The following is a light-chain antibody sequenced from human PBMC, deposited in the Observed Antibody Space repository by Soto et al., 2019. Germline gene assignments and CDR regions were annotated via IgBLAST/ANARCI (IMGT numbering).Light chain of an antibody. V-gene: IGKV3-11*01. CDR2: DAS. CDR3: QQRSSWPIT. J-gene: IGKJ5*01. CDR1: QSVSSH. Sequence: IVLTQSPATLSLSPGERATLSCRASQSVSSHLVWYQQKPGQAPRLLISDASNRATGIPARFSGSGSGTDFTLTINSLEPEDFAVYYCQQRSSWPITFGQGTRLENK.